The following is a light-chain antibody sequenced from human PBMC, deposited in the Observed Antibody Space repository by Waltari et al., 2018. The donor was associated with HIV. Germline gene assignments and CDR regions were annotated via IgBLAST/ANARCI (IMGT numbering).Light chain of an antibody. CDR1: SLRPSY. J-gene: IGLJ2*01. CDR3: NSRDKSGNFVV. CDR2: DKN. V-gene: IGLV3-19*01. Sequence: SSQLTQAPAVSVAFGQTVRITCQGDSLRPSYAPWDQQKPGQAPLLVIFDKNNRPSGIPDRFSGSSSGNTASLTITGTQAEDEGDYYCNSRDKSGNFVVFGGGTKLTVL.